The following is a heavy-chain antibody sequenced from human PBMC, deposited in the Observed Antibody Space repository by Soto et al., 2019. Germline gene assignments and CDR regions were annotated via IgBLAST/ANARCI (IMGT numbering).Heavy chain of an antibody. CDR3: ARVPSSRGRAHFDY. J-gene: IGHJ4*02. V-gene: IGHV3-30-3*01. Sequence: QVQLVESGGGVVQPGRSLRLSCAASGFTFSSYAMHWVRQAPGKGLEWVAVISDDGSNKYYADSVKGRCTISRDNSKNTRSMQMSSLRAEDTAVYYCARVPSSRGRAHFDYWGQGTLVTVSS. CDR2: ISDDGSNK. CDR1: GFTFSSYA. D-gene: IGHD3-10*01.